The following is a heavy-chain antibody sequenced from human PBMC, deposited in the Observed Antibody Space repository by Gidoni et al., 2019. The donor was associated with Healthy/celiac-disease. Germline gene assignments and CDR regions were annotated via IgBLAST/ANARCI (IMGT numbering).Heavy chain of an antibody. D-gene: IGHD4-17*01. CDR3: ARERDYGGNSPPFDY. V-gene: IGHV3-21*01. CDR1: VFTFSSYT. CDR2: ISSGSRYI. J-gene: IGHJ4*02. Sequence: ELQLLESGGGLFTPVGSLRLSCASSVFTFSSYTMTWFRQAPGKGLEWVSSISSGSRYIYYADSVKGRFNISRENAKKSLYLQMNSLRAEDTAVYYCARERDYGGNSPPFDYWGKGSLVTVSS.